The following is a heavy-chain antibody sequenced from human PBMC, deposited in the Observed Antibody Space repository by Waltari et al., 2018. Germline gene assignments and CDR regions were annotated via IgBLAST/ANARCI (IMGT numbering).Heavy chain of an antibody. CDR2: IIPIFGTA. V-gene: IGHV1-69*05. CDR1: GGTFSSYA. CDR3: ARFMGSWGWFDP. Sequence: QVQLVQSGAEVKKPGSSVKVSCKASGGTFSSYAISWVRQAPGQGLEWMGGIIPIFGTANYAQKFQGRVTMTRNTSISTAYMELSSLRSEDTAVYYCARFMGSWGWFDPWGQGTLVTVSS. D-gene: IGHD6-13*01. J-gene: IGHJ5*02.